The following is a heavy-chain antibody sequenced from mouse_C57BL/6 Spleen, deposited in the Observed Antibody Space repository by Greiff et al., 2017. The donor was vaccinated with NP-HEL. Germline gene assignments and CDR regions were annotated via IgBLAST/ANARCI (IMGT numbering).Heavy chain of an antibody. CDR3: TRPVAVVDY. CDR2: IDPETGGT. D-gene: IGHD1-1*01. CDR1: GYTFTDYE. V-gene: IGHV1-15*01. J-gene: IGHJ2*01. Sequence: VQLQQSGAELVRPGASVTLSCKASGYTFTDYEMHWVKQTPVHGLEWIGAIDPETGGTAYNQKFKGKAILTADKSSSTAYMELRSLTSEDSAVYYCTRPVAVVDYWGQGTTLTVSS.